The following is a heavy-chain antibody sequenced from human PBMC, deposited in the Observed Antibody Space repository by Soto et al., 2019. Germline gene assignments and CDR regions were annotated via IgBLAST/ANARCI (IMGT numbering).Heavy chain of an antibody. CDR3: ARRGSGSYYDY. CDR2: ISGSGGST. V-gene: IGHV3-23*01. Sequence: EVQLLESGGGLVQPGGSLRLSCAASGFTFSSYAMRWVRQAPVKGLEWVSAISGSGGSTYYADSVKGRFTISRDNSMNKLYLQMNSLRAEDTAVYYCARRGSGSYYDYWGQGTLVTVSS. J-gene: IGHJ4*02. D-gene: IGHD1-26*01. CDR1: GFTFSSYA.